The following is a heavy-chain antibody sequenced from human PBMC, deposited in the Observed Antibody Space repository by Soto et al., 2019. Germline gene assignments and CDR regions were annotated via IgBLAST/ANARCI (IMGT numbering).Heavy chain of an antibody. CDR2: MKEDGGEI. D-gene: IGHD3-16*01. Sequence: GGSLRLSCAPSGFTLNTYWMTWVRQAPGKGLEWVANMKEDGGEIYYLDSVKGRFTISRDNAKNSLYLQMNSLRADDTAVYYWARGWAHLGPCGKGTLVTVSS. CDR1: GFTLNTYW. CDR3: ARGWAHLGP. J-gene: IGHJ5*02. V-gene: IGHV3-7*01.